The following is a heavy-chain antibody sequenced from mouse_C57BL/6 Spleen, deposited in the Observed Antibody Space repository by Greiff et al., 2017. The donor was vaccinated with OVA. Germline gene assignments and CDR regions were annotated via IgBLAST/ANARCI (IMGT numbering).Heavy chain of an antibody. CDR3: ARGGYGSRKYAMDY. J-gene: IGHJ4*01. D-gene: IGHD1-1*01. CDR1: GYAFTNYL. Sequence: VQLQQSGAELVRPGTSVKVSCKASGYAFTNYLIEWVKQRPGQGLEWIGVINPGSGGTNYNEKFKGKATLTADKSSSTAYMRLSSMTSEDSAVYFCARGGYGSRKYAMDYWGQGTSVTVSS. V-gene: IGHV1-54*01. CDR2: INPGSGGT.